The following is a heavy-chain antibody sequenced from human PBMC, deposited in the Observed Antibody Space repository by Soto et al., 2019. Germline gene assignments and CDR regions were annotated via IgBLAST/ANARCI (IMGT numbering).Heavy chain of an antibody. CDR2: IYAGGTT. CDR3: VTDYGDYVAAFHV. V-gene: IGHV3-53*01. CDR1: GFSVGGNY. Sequence: EVQLVESGGGLIQPGGSLRLSCAASGFSVGGNYMGWVRQAPGKGLEWVSVIYAGGTTYFADSVKGRFTLSSDDDTNTLFLHMTGLRAEDTAVYYCVTDYGDYVAAFHVWGQGTMVTVSS. J-gene: IGHJ3*01. D-gene: IGHD4-17*01.